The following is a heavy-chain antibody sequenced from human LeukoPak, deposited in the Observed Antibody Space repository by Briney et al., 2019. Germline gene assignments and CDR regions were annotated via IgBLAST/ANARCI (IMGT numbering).Heavy chain of an antibody. CDR3: ARDFMLGDGGYVYYGMDV. D-gene: IGHD5-12*01. CDR2: ISVYNGNT. Sequence: ASVKVSCKASGYTFTSYGISWVRQAPGQGLEWMGCISVYNGNTNYAQKLQGRVTMTTDTSTSTAYMELRSLRSDDTAVYYCARDFMLGDGGYVYYGMDVWGKGTTVTVSS. CDR1: GYTFTSYG. V-gene: IGHV1-18*04. J-gene: IGHJ6*04.